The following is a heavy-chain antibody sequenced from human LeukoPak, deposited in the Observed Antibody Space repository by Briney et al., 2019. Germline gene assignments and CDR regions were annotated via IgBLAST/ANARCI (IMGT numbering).Heavy chain of an antibody. D-gene: IGHD2-2*01. Sequence: SETLSLTCAVYGGSFSGYYWSWIRQPPGKGLEWIGEINHSGSTNYNPSLKSRVTISVDTSKNQFSLKLSSVTAADTAVYYCARGAGMSPAATAYYYYMDVWAKGTTVTVSS. CDR1: GGSFSGYY. J-gene: IGHJ6*03. CDR3: ARGAGMSPAATAYYYYMDV. V-gene: IGHV4-34*01. CDR2: INHSGST.